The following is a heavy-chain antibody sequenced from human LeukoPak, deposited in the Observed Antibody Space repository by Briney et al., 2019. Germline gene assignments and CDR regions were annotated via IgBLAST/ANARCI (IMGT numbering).Heavy chain of an antibody. V-gene: IGHV3-11*04. J-gene: IGHJ4*02. CDR1: GFTFTDYH. CDR3: ARVLYGSSVNVMDC. Sequence: GGSLRLSCAASGFTFTDYHMSWIRQAPGKGLEWVSSISGSGAYIYYADSLKGRFTVSRDNAKNSLFLQMNSLRVEDTAVYRCARVLYGSSVNVMDCWGPGTLVTVSS. D-gene: IGHD2-2*01. CDR2: ISGSGAYI.